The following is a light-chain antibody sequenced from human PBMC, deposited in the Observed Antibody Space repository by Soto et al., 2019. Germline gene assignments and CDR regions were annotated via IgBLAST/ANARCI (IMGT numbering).Light chain of an antibody. CDR3: SARDDSLSGVV. CDR1: SSNIGSNH. V-gene: IGLV1-47*01. J-gene: IGLJ2*01. Sequence: QSVLTQPPSTSGTPGQRVTISCSGSSSNIGSNHVYWYQQFPGMAPKLLMYRSDQRPTGVPDRFSGSESGTSASLAISGLRSDDEADSYCSARDDSLSGVVFGGGTKLTVL. CDR2: RSD.